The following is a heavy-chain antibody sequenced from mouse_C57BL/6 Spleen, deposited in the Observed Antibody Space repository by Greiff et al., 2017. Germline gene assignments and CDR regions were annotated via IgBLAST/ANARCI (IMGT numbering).Heavy chain of an antibody. D-gene: IGHD2-1*01. CDR1: GYAFSSYW. CDR3: ARSLYYTWYFDV. J-gene: IGHJ1*03. V-gene: IGHV1-80*01. CDR2: IYPGDGDT. Sequence: QVQLQQSGAELVKPGASVKISCKASGYAFSSYWMNWVKPRPGKGLEWIGQIYPGDGDTNYNGKFKGKATLTADKASSTAYMQLSSLTSEDSAVYFCARSLYYTWYFDVWGTGTTVTVSS.